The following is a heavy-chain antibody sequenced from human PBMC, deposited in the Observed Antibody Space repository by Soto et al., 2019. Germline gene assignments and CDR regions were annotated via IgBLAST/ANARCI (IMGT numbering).Heavy chain of an antibody. Sequence: QVQLVESGGGVVQPGRSLRLSCAASGFTFSSYGMHWVRQAPGKGLEWVAVIWYDGSNKYYADSVKGRFTISRDNSKNSLYLQMNSLRAEDTAVYYGAREWIVVVPAASYYGMDVWGQGTTVTVSS. V-gene: IGHV3-33*01. J-gene: IGHJ6*02. CDR2: IWYDGSNK. CDR1: GFTFSSYG. D-gene: IGHD2-2*01. CDR3: AREWIVVVPAASYYGMDV.